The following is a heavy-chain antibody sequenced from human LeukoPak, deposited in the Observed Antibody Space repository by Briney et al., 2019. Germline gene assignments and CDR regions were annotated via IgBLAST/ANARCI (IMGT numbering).Heavy chain of an antibody. Sequence: SETLSLTCAVYGGSFSGYYWSWIRQPPGKGLEWIGEINHSGSTNYNPSLKSRVTISVDTSKNQFSLKLSSVTAADTAVYYCAREMRRFLEWLSQYNWFDPWGQGTLVTVSS. CDR3: AREMRRFLEWLSQYNWFDP. D-gene: IGHD3-3*01. CDR2: INHSGST. CDR1: GGSFSGYY. J-gene: IGHJ5*02. V-gene: IGHV4-34*01.